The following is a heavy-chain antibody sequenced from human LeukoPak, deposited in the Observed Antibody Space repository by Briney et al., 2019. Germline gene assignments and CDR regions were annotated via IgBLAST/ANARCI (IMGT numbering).Heavy chain of an antibody. V-gene: IGHV3-21*01. D-gene: IGHD6-13*01. CDR3: AREASSSWSYWYFDL. J-gene: IGHJ2*01. Sequence: GGSLRLSCAASGFTFNNYAMSWVRQAPGKGLEWVSSISSSSSYIYYADSVKGRFTISRDNAKNSLYLQMNSLRAEDTAVYYCAREASSSWSYWYFDLWGRGTLVTVSS. CDR1: GFTFNNYA. CDR2: ISSSSSYI.